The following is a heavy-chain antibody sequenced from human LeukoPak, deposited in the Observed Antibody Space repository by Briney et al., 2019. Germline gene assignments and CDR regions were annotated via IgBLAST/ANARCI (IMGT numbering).Heavy chain of an antibody. CDR2: IRQDGSEK. J-gene: IGHJ4*02. V-gene: IGHV3-7*01. CDR1: GFSFSRYW. Sequence: GGSLRLSCAASGFSFSRYWMSWVRQAPGKGLEWVANIRQDGSEKNYVESVKGRFTISRDNAKNSLYLQTNSLRAEDTAVYYCARAGQEWFGELGFDQWGQGTLVIVFS. CDR3: ARAGQEWFGELGFDQ. D-gene: IGHD3-10*01.